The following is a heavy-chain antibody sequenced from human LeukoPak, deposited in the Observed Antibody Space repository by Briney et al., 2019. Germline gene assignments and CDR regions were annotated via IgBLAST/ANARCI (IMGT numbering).Heavy chain of an antibody. Sequence: SETLSLTCTVSGVSISSFYWSWIRQPPGKGLEWIGYIYYSGGTNYNPSLKSRVTISVDTSKNQFSLKLSSVTAADTAVYYCARGAYGTPDYWGQGTLVTVSS. CDR1: GVSISSFY. CDR3: ARGAYGTPDY. V-gene: IGHV4-59*01. D-gene: IGHD4-17*01. J-gene: IGHJ4*02. CDR2: IYYSGGT.